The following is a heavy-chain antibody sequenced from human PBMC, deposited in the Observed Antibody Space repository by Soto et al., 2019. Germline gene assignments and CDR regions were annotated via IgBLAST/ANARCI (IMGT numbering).Heavy chain of an antibody. CDR3: AKSYGVVVITTSFGAPGGMDA. D-gene: IGHD3-22*01. CDR1: GFTFSGYA. J-gene: IGHJ6*02. CDR2: ISGSGGST. Sequence: GGSLRLSCAASGFTFSGYAMSWVRQSPGKGLEWVSAISGSGGSTYYADSVKGRFTISRDNSKNTLYLQMNSLRAEDTAVYYCAKSYGVVVITTSFGAPGGMDAWGQGTTVTVSS. V-gene: IGHV3-23*01.